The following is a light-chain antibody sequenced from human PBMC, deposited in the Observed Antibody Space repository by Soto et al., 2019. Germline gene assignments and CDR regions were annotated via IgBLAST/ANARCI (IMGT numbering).Light chain of an antibody. V-gene: IGKV1-5*03. CDR2: KAS. J-gene: IGKJ1*01. CDR3: QQYNSYST. Sequence: DIQMTQSPSTLSASVGDRVTITCRASQSISSWLAWYHQKPGKAPKLLIYKASSLESGVPSRFSGSGSGTEFTLTISSLQPDDFATYYCQQYNSYSTFGQGAKVDIK. CDR1: QSISSW.